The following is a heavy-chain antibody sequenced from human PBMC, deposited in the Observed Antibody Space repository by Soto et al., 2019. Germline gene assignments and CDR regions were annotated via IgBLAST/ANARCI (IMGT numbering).Heavy chain of an antibody. D-gene: IGHD2-2*01. CDR3: GRMGRILLLYLYRYFRTVPKNNWFDP. Sequence: ASVQVSCTASGYTFTSYGITWLRQAPIQGLEWKGWITSYNGNTNYAQTLQGRVTMTTDTSMITAYMELRSLRSDEMAVYYWGRMGRILLLYLYRYFRTVPKNNWFDPWGQGTLVTVSS. V-gene: IGHV1-18*03. CDR2: ITSYNGNT. J-gene: IGHJ5*02. CDR1: GYTFTSYG.